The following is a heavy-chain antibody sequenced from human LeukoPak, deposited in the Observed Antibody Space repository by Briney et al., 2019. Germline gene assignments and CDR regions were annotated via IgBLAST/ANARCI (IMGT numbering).Heavy chain of an antibody. V-gene: IGHV3-7*03. J-gene: IGHJ4*02. D-gene: IGHD1-26*01. CDR3: AGLIVGATDY. Sequence: PGGSLRLSCAASGFTFGSYWMKWVRQAPGKGLEWVANIKQDGSEKYYVDSVKGRFTISRDNAKSSLHLQMNSLRAEDTAVYYCAGLIVGATDYWGQGTLVTVSP. CDR2: IKQDGSEK. CDR1: GFTFGSYW.